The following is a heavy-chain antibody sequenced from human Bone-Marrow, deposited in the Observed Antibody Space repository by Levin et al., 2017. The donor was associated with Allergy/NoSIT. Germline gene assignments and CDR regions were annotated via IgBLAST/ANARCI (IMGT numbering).Heavy chain of an antibody. CDR1: GITFSNYF. Sequence: GGSLRLSCAASGITFSNYFMTWIRQAPGKGLEWVSYISNSGSTIYYADSVKGRFTISRDNAKNSLYLQMNSLRAEDTAVYYCASSPYGLQLWRPLDYWGQGTLVSVSS. CDR2: ISNSGSTI. D-gene: IGHD5-18*01. CDR3: ASSPYGLQLWRPLDY. V-gene: IGHV3-11*01. J-gene: IGHJ4*02.